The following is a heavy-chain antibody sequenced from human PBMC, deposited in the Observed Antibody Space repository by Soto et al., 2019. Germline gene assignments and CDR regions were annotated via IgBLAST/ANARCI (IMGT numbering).Heavy chain of an antibody. CDR2: IYPDDSDT. CDR3: VVQQKLPWVNS. Sequence: PGESLKISCKGSGYTFTGYWIGWVRQMPGKGLEWMGIIYPDDSDTRYSPSFQGQVTISADKSISTAYLQWSSLKASDTVMYYCVVQQKLPWVNSWGQGTLVTVSS. CDR1: GYTFTGYW. D-gene: IGHD6-13*01. V-gene: IGHV5-51*01. J-gene: IGHJ5*01.